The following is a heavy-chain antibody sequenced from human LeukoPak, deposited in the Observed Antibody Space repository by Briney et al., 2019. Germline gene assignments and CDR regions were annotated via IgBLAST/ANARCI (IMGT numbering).Heavy chain of an antibody. V-gene: IGHV4-59*08. CDR2: IHYSEGT. CDR1: DASISGYY. J-gene: IGHJ4*02. D-gene: IGHD3-22*01. CDR3: ARQYYYYSIDS. Sequence: SETLSLTCTVSDASISGYYWSWIRQPPGKGVEWIGYIHYSEGTRYNPSLKSRVTISVDTTKNQFSLKLSSVTAADTAVYYCARQYYYYSIDSWGQGTLVTVSS.